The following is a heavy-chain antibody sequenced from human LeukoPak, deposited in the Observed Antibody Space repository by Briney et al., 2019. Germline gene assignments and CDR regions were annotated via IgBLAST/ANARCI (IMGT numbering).Heavy chain of an antibody. CDR1: GFTFSSYA. Sequence: GGSLRLSCAASGFTFSSYAMHWVRQAPGKGLEWVAVISYDGSNKYYADSVKGRFTISRDNSKNTLYLQMNSLRAEDTAVYYCARDAYGDYFFVYIDYWGQGILVTVSS. V-gene: IGHV3-30-3*01. D-gene: IGHD4-17*01. J-gene: IGHJ4*02. CDR3: ARDAYGDYFFVYIDY. CDR2: ISYDGSNK.